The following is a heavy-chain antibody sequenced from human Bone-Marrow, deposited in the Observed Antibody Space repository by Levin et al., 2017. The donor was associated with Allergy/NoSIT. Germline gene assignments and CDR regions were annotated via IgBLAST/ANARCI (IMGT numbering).Heavy chain of an antibody. Sequence: RGESLKISCKGFGYSLTTFWIHWVRQVPGKGLEWMGRIDPTDSYINYSPSFQDHVTISADKSISTAYLEWSSLKATDTAMYYCATTSQFCSGGTCYFAFHLWGQGTVVTVSS. CDR1: GYSLTTFW. V-gene: IGHV5-10-1*01. CDR2: IDPTDSYI. CDR3: ATTSQFCSGGTCYFAFHL. D-gene: IGHD2-15*01. J-gene: IGHJ3*01.